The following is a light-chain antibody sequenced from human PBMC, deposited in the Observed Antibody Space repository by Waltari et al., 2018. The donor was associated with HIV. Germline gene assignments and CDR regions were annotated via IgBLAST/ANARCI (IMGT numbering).Light chain of an antibody. J-gene: IGLJ1*01. CDR2: EVS. Sequence: QSALTQPASVSGSPGQSITISCTGTSSDVGGYNYVSWYQQHPGKAPKFMIYEVSNRPSGVSIRFSGSKSGNTASLTISRRQTEDEADYYCSSYTTSSTGVFGTGTKVTVL. V-gene: IGLV2-14*01. CDR3: SSYTTSSTGV. CDR1: SSDVGGYNY.